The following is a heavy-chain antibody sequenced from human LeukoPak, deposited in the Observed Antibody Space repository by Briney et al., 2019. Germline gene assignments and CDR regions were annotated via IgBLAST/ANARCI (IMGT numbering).Heavy chain of an antibody. Sequence: GGSLRLSCAASGFTFSSYAMSWVRQAPGKGLEWVAVISGSGGTTYYADSVKGRFTISRDNSKNTVDLQMESLRAEDTAIYYCAKNPSSTWYAAHFDYWGQGSLVSVSS. CDR2: ISGSGGTT. D-gene: IGHD6-13*01. CDR3: AKNPSSTWYAAHFDY. V-gene: IGHV3-23*01. J-gene: IGHJ4*02. CDR1: GFTFSSYA.